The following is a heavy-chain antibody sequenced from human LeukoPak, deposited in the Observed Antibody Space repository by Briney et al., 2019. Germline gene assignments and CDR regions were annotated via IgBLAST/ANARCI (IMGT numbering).Heavy chain of an antibody. D-gene: IGHD1-14*01. Sequence: ASVKVSCKASGGTFSSYAISWVRQAPGQGLEWMGGIIPIFGTANYAQKFQGRVTITADESTSTAYMELSSLRFEDTAVYYCARDPEAGRIGAFDIWGQGTMVTVSS. J-gene: IGHJ3*02. V-gene: IGHV1-69*13. CDR2: IIPIFGTA. CDR3: ARDPEAGRIGAFDI. CDR1: GGTFSSYA.